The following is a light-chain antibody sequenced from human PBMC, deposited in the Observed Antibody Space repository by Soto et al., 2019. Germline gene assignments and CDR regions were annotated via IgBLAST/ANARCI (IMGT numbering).Light chain of an antibody. CDR1: SSDVGGYNN. V-gene: IGLV2-14*01. J-gene: IGLJ1*01. CDR2: EVS. Sequence: QCALSQPASVSGTTGQMITIPCTGTSSDVGGYNNVSWYQQHLGKAPKLMIYEVSNRPSGVSNRFYGSKPGTTASLTCYGLQADDEADYYCKSFTSSSTFEFGKRTNVTVL. CDR3: KSFTSSSTFE.